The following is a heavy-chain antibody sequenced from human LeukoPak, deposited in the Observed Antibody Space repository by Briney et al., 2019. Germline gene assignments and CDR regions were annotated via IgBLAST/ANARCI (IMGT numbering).Heavy chain of an antibody. CDR2: FYYSGST. Sequence: SETLSLTCTVSGGSFSSSPYYWGWIRQPPGKGLEWIGTFYYSGSTYYNPSLKSRVTISVDTSNNQFSLKLSSVTAADTAVYYCATRTVTGNWFAPWGQGTLVTVSS. CDR1: GGSFSSSPYY. D-gene: IGHD1-14*01. V-gene: IGHV4-39*01. J-gene: IGHJ5*02. CDR3: ATRTVTGNWFAP.